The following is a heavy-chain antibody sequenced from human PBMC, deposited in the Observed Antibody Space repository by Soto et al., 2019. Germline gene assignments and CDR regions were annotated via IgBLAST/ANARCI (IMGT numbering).Heavy chain of an antibody. CDR3: ARATRGYSYGWFY. J-gene: IGHJ4*02. D-gene: IGHD5-18*01. V-gene: IGHV4-34*01. Sequence: SETLSLTCAVYGGSFSGYYWSWIRQPPGKGLEWIGEINHSGSTNYNPSLKSRVTISVDTSKNQFSLKLSSVTAADTAVYYCARATRGYSYGWFYWGQGTLVTVSS. CDR2: INHSGST. CDR1: GGSFSGYY.